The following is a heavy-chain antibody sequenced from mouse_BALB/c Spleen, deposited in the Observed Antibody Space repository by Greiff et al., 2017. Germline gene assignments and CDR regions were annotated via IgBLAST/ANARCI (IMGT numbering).Heavy chain of an antibody. V-gene: IGHV6-6*02. D-gene: IGHD1-1*01. CDR1: GFTFSNYW. CDR2: IRFKSNNYAT. CDR3: ARDYGSHWYFDV. Sequence: EVKVEESGGGLVQPGGSMKFSCGASGFTFSNYWMNWVRQSPEKGLEWVAEIRFKSNNYATHYAESVKGRFTNSRDDSKSSVYLQMKYLRAEDTGIDYCARDYGSHWYFDVWGAGTTVTVSS. J-gene: IGHJ1*01.